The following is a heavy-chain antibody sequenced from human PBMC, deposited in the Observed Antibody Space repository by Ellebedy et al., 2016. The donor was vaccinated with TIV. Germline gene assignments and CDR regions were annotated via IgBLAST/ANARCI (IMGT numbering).Heavy chain of an antibody. V-gene: IGHV1-2*02. CDR3: SLGYCSSTSCYRWVGGDCYCSSYYYYYMDV. Sequence: ASVKVSXXASGYTFTGYYMHWVRQAPGQGLEWMGWINPNSGGTNYAQKFQGRVTMTRDTSISTAYMELSSLRSEDTAVYYCSLGYCSSTSCYRWVGGDCYCSSYYYYYMDVWGKGTTVTVSS. D-gene: IGHD2-2*01. CDR1: GYTFTGYY. J-gene: IGHJ6*03. CDR2: INPNSGGT.